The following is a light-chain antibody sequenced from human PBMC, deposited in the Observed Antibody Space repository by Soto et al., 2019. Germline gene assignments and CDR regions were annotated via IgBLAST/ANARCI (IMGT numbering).Light chain of an antibody. CDR3: QQYNNWPYT. CDR2: VES. J-gene: IGKJ2*01. CDR1: QSVSSN. V-gene: IGKV3-15*01. Sequence: EIVMTQSPATLSVSPGERATLSCRASQSVSSNLAWYQQKPGQAPRLLIYVESTRATGIPARFSGSGSGTEFTLTISSLQSEDFAVYYCQQYNNWPYTIGKGTKLEIK.